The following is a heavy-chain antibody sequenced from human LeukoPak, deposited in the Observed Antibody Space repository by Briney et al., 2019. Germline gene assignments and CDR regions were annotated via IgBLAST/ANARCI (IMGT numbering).Heavy chain of an antibody. CDR2: INHSGST. Sequence: SETLSLTCAVYGGSFSGYYWSWIRQPPGKGLEWIGEINHSGSTNYNPSLKSRVTISVDTSKNQFPLKLSSVTAADTAVYYCARGLRYYDILTGYSGSQIDYWGQGTLVTVSS. D-gene: IGHD3-9*01. V-gene: IGHV4-34*01. J-gene: IGHJ4*02. CDR3: ARGLRYYDILTGYSGSQIDY. CDR1: GGSFSGYY.